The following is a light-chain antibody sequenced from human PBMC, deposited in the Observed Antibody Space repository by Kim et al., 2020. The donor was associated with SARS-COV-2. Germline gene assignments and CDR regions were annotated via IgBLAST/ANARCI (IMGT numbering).Light chain of an antibody. V-gene: IGKV3-11*01. CDR3: QQHKNWPLT. J-gene: IGKJ4*01. Sequence: QGERAPLPCRARQKVTAYLPCDQQRPGQAPRLLIYDASHRATGIPPRVSGRGSGTDFTLTISRLEPEDFAIYYCQQHKNWPLTFGGGTKVDIK. CDR1: QKVTAY. CDR2: DAS.